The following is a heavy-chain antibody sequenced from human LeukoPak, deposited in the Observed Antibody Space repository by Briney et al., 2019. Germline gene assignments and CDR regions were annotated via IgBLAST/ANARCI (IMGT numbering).Heavy chain of an antibody. CDR3: ARHRSSRSFSFDP. D-gene: IGHD6-13*01. Sequence: PSETLSLTCTVSGGSISSSSYYWGWIRQPPGKGLEWIGSIYYSGSTYYNPSLKSRVTISVDTSKNQFSLKLSSVTAADTAVYYCARHRSSRSFSFDPWGQGTLVTVSS. CDR2: IYYSGST. J-gene: IGHJ5*02. V-gene: IGHV4-39*01. CDR1: GGSISSSSYY.